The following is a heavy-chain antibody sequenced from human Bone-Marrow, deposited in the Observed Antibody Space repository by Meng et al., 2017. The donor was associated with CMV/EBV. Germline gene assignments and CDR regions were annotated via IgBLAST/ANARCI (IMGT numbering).Heavy chain of an antibody. CDR2: IYYSGST. CDR1: GGSVSSGSYY. J-gene: IGHJ4*02. D-gene: IGHD1-26*01. Sequence: SGGSVSSGSYYWSWIRQPTGKGLEWIGYIYYSGSTNYNPSLKSRITISVDTSKNQFSLKLSSVTAADTAVYYCARSGGSGSYIPAIDYWGQGTLVTVSS. CDR3: ARSGGSGSYIPAIDY. V-gene: IGHV4-61*01.